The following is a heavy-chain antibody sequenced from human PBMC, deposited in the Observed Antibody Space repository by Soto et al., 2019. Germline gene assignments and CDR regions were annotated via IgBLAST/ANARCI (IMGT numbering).Heavy chain of an antibody. CDR2: ISGSGGTT. CDR3: AKARAAAGNYGLDV. CDR1: GFPVSSYA. V-gene: IGHV3-23*01. D-gene: IGHD6-13*01. J-gene: IGHJ6*02. Sequence: GGSLRLSCVDSGFPVSSYALSCVRQAPGKGLEWVSAISGSGGTTYYADSVKGRLTISRDNSRNTFYLQMNSLRAEDTAVYYCAKARAAAGNYGLDVWGQGTTVTVSS.